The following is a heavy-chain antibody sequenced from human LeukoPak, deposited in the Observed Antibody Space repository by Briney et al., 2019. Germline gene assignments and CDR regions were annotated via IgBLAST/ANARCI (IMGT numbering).Heavy chain of an antibody. Sequence: SETLSLTCTVSGGSISSGGYYWSWIRQHPGKGLEWIGYIYYSGSTYYNPSLKSRVTISVDTSKNQFSLKLSLVTAADTAVYYCARVLGVPAATYINYWGQGTLVTVSS. V-gene: IGHV4-31*03. J-gene: IGHJ4*02. CDR1: GGSISSGGYY. CDR2: IYYSGST. D-gene: IGHD2-2*01. CDR3: ARVLGVPAATYINY.